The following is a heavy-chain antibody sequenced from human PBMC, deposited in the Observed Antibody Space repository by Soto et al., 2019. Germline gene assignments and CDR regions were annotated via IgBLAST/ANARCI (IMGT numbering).Heavy chain of an antibody. CDR2: IYYSGST. CDR3: ARVRGVIITDY. V-gene: IGHV4-39*01. J-gene: IGHJ4*02. Sequence: SETLSLTCTVSGGSISSSSYYWGWIRQPPGKGLEWIGSIYYSGSTYYNPSLKSRVTISVDTSKNQFSLKLSSVTAADTAVYYCARVRGVIITDYWGQGTLVTSPQ. D-gene: IGHD3-10*01. CDR1: GGSISSSSYY.